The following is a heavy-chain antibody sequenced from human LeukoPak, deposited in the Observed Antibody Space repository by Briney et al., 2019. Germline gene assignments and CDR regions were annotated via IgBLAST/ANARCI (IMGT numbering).Heavy chain of an antibody. V-gene: IGHV1-2*06. J-gene: IGHJ4*02. CDR1: GYTFTGYY. CDR2: INPNSGGT. D-gene: IGHD6-19*01. CDR3: ARGSPRMAVAGSDY. Sequence: GASVKVSCKASGYTFTGYYMHWVRQAPGQGLEWMGRINPNSGGTNYAQKFQGRVTMTRDTSISTAYMELSRLRSDDTAVYYCARGSPRMAVAGSDYWGQGTLVTVSS.